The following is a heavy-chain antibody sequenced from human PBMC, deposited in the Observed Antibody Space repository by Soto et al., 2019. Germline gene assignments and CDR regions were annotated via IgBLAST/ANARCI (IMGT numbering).Heavy chain of an antibody. CDR3: ARETWSVAVRPAYYGMYV. V-gene: IGHV1-18*04. J-gene: IGHJ6*02. D-gene: IGHD6-6*01. CDR2: ISVYNGNT. Sequence: QVQLVQSGAEVKKPGSSVKVSCKASGYTFSSYGISWVRQAPGHGLEWMGWISVYNGNTNDAQKRQGRGTMTTDTTTSTAYMELRSLRSDDTAVYYCARETWSVAVRPAYYGMYVWGQGTTVTVSS. CDR1: GYTFSSYG.